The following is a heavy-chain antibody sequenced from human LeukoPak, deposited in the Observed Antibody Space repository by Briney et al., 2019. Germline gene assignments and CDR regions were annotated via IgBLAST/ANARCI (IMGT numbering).Heavy chain of an antibody. CDR1: GGSISSSSYY. D-gene: IGHD6-19*01. Sequence: SETLSLTCTVSGGSISSSSYYWGWIRQPPGKGLEWIGSIYYSGSTYYNPSLKSRVTISVDTSKNQFSLKLSSVTAADTAVYYCARFGLGIAVAGTHGNWFDPWGQGTLVTVSS. J-gene: IGHJ5*02. V-gene: IGHV4-39*07. CDR3: ARFGLGIAVAGTHGNWFDP. CDR2: IYYSGST.